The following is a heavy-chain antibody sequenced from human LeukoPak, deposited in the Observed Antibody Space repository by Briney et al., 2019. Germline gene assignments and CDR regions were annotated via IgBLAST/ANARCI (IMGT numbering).Heavy chain of an antibody. CDR3: AKESSGWYGAWDY. D-gene: IGHD6-19*01. J-gene: IGHJ4*02. CDR2: ISGDGDST. CDR1: GSTFSNYA. Sequence: GGSLRLSCAAFGSTFSNYAMSWVRQPPGKGLEWVSAISGDGDSTYHADSVKGRLTISRDNSKNTLYLQMSSLRAEDTAVYYCAKESSGWYGAWDYWGQGTLVTVSS. V-gene: IGHV3-23*01.